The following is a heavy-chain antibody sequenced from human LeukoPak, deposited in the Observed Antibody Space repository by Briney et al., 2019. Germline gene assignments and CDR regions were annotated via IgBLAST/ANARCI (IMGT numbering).Heavy chain of an antibody. CDR2: IYPGDSDT. CDR3: ARRDPGQLVPDY. Sequence: GESLKIPCKDPGYSFTSYWIGWVRPMPGKGLEWMGIIYPGDSDTRYSPSFQGQVTISADKTISTAYLQWSSLKASDTAVYYCARRDPGQLVPDYWGQGTLVTVSS. V-gene: IGHV5-51*01. D-gene: IGHD6-6*01. J-gene: IGHJ4*02. CDR1: GYSFTSYW.